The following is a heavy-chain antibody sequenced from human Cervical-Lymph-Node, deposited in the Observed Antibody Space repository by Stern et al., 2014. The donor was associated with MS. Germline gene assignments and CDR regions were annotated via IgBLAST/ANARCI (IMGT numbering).Heavy chain of an antibody. CDR1: GASINSGSYY. CDR2: IYTSGST. D-gene: IGHD6-19*01. CDR3: ARLPGAVGSFYFDS. V-gene: IGHV4-61*02. Sequence: VQLVESGPGLVRPSQTLSLTCTVSGASINSGSYYWSWVRQPAGKGLEWIGRIYTSGSTDYSPSLISRFTISVDTSKNQFSLHLSAVTAADTAVYYCARLPGAVGSFYFDSWGQGSLVTVSS. J-gene: IGHJ4*01.